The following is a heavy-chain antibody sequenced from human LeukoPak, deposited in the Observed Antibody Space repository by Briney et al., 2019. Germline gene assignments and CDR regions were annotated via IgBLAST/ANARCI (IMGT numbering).Heavy chain of an antibody. CDR2: IKQDGSEK. Sequence: QAGGSLRLSCAASGFTFSSYWMSWVRQAPGKGLEWVANIKQDGSEKYHVDSVKGRFTISRDNAKDSLYLQMNSLRAEDTAVYYCARVVWFGELLHFDYWGQGTLVTVSS. CDR3: ARVVWFGELLHFDY. CDR1: GFTFSSYW. J-gene: IGHJ4*02. V-gene: IGHV3-7*03. D-gene: IGHD3-10*01.